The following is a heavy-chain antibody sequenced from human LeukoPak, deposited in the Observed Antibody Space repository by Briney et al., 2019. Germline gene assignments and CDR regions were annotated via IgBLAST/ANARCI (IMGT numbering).Heavy chain of an antibody. D-gene: IGHD3-10*01. CDR3: ARDDYYGSGSFSFDY. CDR2: IIPIFGTA. CDR1: GGTFSSYA. V-gene: IGHV1-69*13. Sequence: GASVKVSCKASGGTFSSYAISWVRQAPGQGLEWMGGIIPIFGTANYAQKFQGRVTITADESTSTAYMELSSLRSEDTAVYYCARDDYYGSGSFSFDYWGQGTLVTVSS. J-gene: IGHJ4*02.